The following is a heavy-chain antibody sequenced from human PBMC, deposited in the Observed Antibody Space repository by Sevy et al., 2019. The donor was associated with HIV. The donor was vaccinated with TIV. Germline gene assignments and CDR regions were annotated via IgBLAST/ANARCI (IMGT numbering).Heavy chain of an antibody. V-gene: IGHV3-21*01. D-gene: IGHD2-15*01. Sequence: GGSLRLSCAASGFTFSSYAMNWVRQAPGKGLEWDSSINAISSNIYYADSVKGRFTISRDNAENSLYLQMNSVRAEDTAVYYCARHLFSGGNAVYGYWGQGTLVTVSS. J-gene: IGHJ4*02. CDR2: INAISSNI. CDR1: GFTFSSYA. CDR3: ARHLFSGGNAVYGY.